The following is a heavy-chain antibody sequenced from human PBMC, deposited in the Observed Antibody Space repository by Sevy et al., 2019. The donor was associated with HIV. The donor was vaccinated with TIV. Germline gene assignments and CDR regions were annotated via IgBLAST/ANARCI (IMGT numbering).Heavy chain of an antibody. Sequence: ASVKVSCNASGYTFTSYAMNWVRQAPGQGLEWMGWINTNTGNPTYAQGFTGRFVFSLDTSVSTAYLQISSLKAEDTAVYYCARDRGFLEWLSPNRYFDYWGQGTLVTVSS. V-gene: IGHV7-4-1*02. CDR1: GYTFTSYA. D-gene: IGHD3-3*01. CDR2: INTNTGNP. J-gene: IGHJ4*02. CDR3: ARDRGFLEWLSPNRYFDY.